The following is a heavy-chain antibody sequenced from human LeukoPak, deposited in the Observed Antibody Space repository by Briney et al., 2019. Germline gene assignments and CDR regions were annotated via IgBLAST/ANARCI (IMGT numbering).Heavy chain of an antibody. V-gene: IGHV3-23*01. CDR2: ISSTGGST. J-gene: IGHJ4*02. D-gene: IGHD5-18*01. Sequence: GGSLRLSCAASGFTFSNYAMSWVRQAPGKGLEWVSAISSTGGSTYYADSVKGRFTISRDGSKNTLYLQMNSLRAEDTAVYYCAEGYNYGYGYWGQGTLVTVSS. CDR1: GFTFSNYA. CDR3: AEGYNYGYGY.